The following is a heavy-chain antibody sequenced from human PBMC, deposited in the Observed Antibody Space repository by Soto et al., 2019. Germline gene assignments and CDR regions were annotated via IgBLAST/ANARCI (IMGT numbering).Heavy chain of an antibody. D-gene: IGHD1-26*01. CDR1: GYTFTGYY. CDR2: INPNSGGT. CDR3: ARDWKIGSYCDY. Sequence: GXSVKDSCKASGYTFTGYYMHWVRQAPGQGLEWMGWINPNSGGTNYEQKFQGRVTMTRDKSISTAYMELSRLRSDDTAVYYGARDWKIGSYCDYWGQGTMVTASS. V-gene: IGHV1-2*02. J-gene: IGHJ4*02.